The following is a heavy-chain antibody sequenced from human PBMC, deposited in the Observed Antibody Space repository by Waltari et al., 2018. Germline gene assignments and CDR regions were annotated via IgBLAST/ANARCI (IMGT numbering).Heavy chain of an antibody. Sequence: QGRLQQSGPGLVEPPQILPLTVAISGATVSSNRPAWNWIRQSPSRGLEWLGRTYYRSKWFNQYAVSVKSRITINPDTSKNQFSLQLNSVTPEDTAVYYCARGNLYFDYWGQGTLVTVSS. CDR2: TYYRSKWFN. J-gene: IGHJ4*02. CDR3: ARGNLYFDY. V-gene: IGHV6-1*01. CDR1: GATVSSNRPA.